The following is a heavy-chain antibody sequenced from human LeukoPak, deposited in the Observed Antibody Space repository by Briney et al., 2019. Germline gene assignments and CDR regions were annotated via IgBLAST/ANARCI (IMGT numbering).Heavy chain of an antibody. CDR1: GFTFSSYS. Sequence: GGSLRLSCAASGFTFSSYSMNWVRQAPGKGLEWVSSISSSSNYIYYADSVKGRFTISRDNAKNSLYLQMNSLKTEDTAVYYCTTNRLVNIFDYWGQGTLVTVSS. V-gene: IGHV3-21*03. CDR2: ISSSSNYI. CDR3: TTNRLVNIFDY. J-gene: IGHJ4*02. D-gene: IGHD3-9*01.